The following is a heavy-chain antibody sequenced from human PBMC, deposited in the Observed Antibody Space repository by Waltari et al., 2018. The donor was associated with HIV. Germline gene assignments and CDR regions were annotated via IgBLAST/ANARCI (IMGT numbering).Heavy chain of an antibody. J-gene: IGHJ3*02. D-gene: IGHD5-12*01. V-gene: IGHV3-53*01. CDR2: SYSGGST. CDR3: ARGSEYSGYADAFDI. CDR1: EFTVSSDC. Sequence: EVQLVEPGGGLIQPGGSLRLSCVASEFTVSSDCMSWVRQAPGKGLELVSVSYSGGSTYYEDSVKGLFTISRDNSKNTLYLQMNSLRAEDTAIYYCARGSEYSGYADAFDIWGQGTMVTVSS.